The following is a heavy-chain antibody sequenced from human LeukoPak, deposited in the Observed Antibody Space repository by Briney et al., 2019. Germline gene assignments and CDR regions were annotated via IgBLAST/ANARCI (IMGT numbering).Heavy chain of an antibody. D-gene: IGHD3-3*01. CDR2: INHSGST. CDR1: GGSFSGYY. V-gene: IGHV4-34*01. J-gene: IGHJ4*02. CDR3: ARAEKLRKFWIGYHYYFDY. Sequence: SETLSLTCAVYGGSFSGYYWSWIRQPPGKGLEWIGEINHSGSTNYNPSLKSRVTISVDTSKNQFSLKLSSVTAADTAVYYCARAEKLRKFWIGYHYYFDYWGQGTLVTVSS.